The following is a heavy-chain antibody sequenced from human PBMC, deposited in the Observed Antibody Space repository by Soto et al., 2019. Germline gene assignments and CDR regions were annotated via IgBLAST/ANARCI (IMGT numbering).Heavy chain of an antibody. CDR2: MNPNTGNI. CDR1: GYSFVDYA. Sequence: GASVKVSCKASGYSFVDYALHLVRQAPGQGLEWVGWMNPNTGNIKYSHKFEDRVSISRDTATSTAYMELRGLRSEDTAVYFCTREAIVAENWFDPWGQGTLVTVSS. D-gene: IGHD5-12*01. CDR3: TREAIVAENWFDP. J-gene: IGHJ5*02. V-gene: IGHV1-3*01.